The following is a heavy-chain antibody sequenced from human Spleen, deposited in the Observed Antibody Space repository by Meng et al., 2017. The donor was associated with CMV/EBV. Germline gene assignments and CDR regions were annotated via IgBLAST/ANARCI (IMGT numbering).Heavy chain of an antibody. CDR3: AKEVEGRGYSYGYWFDP. CDR2: TYYRSKWYN. J-gene: IGHJ5*02. CDR1: GDSVSSNSAA. D-gene: IGHD5-18*01. V-gene: IGHV6-1*01. Sequence: SETLSLTCAISGDSVSSNSAAWNWIRQSPSRGLEWLGRTYYRSKWYNDYAVSVKSRITINPDTSKNQFSLQLNSVTPEDTAVYYCAKEVEGRGYSYGYWFDPWGQGTLVTVSS.